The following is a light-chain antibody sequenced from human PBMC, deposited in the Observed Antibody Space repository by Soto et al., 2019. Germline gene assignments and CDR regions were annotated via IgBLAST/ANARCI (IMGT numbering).Light chain of an antibody. CDR1: SSDIGGYNH. CDR3: CAYTARTTLSWV. Sequence: QSALPQPPSVSGSPGQSITISCTGVSSDIGGYNHVSWYQQHPGKVPRLIIYDVDNRPLGVSNRFSGSQSGNMASLTISGLQAEDEADYYCCAYTARTTLSWVFGGGTKLTVL. V-gene: IGLV2-14*03. CDR2: DVD. J-gene: IGLJ3*02.